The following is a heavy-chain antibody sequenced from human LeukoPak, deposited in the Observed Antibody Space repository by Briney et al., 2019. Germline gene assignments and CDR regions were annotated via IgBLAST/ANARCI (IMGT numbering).Heavy chain of an antibody. J-gene: IGHJ5*02. V-gene: IGHV3-48*04. CDR2: ISSSGSTI. CDR3: ASYIAVAASTWFDP. D-gene: IGHD6-19*01. CDR1: GFTFSSYG. Sequence: GGSLRLSCAASGFTFSSYGMHWVRQDPGKGLEWVSYISSSGSTIYYADSVKGRFTISRDNAKNSLYLQMNSLRAEDTAVYYCASYIAVAASTWFDPWGQGNPGHRLL.